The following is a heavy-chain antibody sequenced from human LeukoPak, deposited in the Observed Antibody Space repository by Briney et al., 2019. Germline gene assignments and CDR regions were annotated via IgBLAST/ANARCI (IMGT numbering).Heavy chain of an antibody. J-gene: IGHJ6*03. CDR3: ARVSSGSYFGYYYYYMDV. Sequence: PGGSLRLSCEASGLTFSSYGMSWVRQAPGKGLQWVSAITGDGTTTYYADSVKGRFTISRDNAKNTLYLQMNSLRAEDTAVYYCARVSSGSYFGYYYYYMDVWGKGTTVTVSS. D-gene: IGHD1-26*01. CDR2: ITGDGTTT. V-gene: IGHV3-23*01. CDR1: GLTFSSYG.